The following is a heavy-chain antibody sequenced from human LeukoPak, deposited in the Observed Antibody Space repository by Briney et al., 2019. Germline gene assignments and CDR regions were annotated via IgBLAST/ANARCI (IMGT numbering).Heavy chain of an antibody. CDR2: ISSSNSEI. J-gene: IGHJ4*02. V-gene: IGHV3-21*01. CDR1: GFTFSEYA. D-gene: IGHD5-24*01. CDR3: ARDLIGGYNAGYFDS. Sequence: GGSLRLSCAASGFTFSEYAMIWVREAPGKGGEWGSSISSSNSEIYYADSVKGGFTISKDYAKKSLSLHMNSLRAEDTAVYFCARDLIGGYNAGYFDSWGQGILVTVSS.